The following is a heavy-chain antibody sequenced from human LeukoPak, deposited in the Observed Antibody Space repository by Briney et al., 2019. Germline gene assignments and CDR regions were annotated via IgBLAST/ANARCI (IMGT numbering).Heavy chain of an antibody. Sequence: ASGKVSCKASGGTFISYAISWVRQAPGQGREGRGGIIPIFGTANYAQKFQGRVTITTHESTSTAYMELSSLRSEDTAVYYCAREIYEYDFWSGMRYYYYYMDVWGQGALVTVSS. CDR2: IIPIFGTA. V-gene: IGHV1-69*05. D-gene: IGHD3-3*01. CDR1: GGTFISYA. J-gene: IGHJ6*03. CDR3: AREIYEYDFWSGMRYYYYYMDV.